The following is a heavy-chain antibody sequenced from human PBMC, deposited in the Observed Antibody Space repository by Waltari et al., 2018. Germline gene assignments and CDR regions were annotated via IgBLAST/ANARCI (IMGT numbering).Heavy chain of an antibody. CDR2: IGAYNGNT. CDR3: ASSSFCSSTTCYLGY. Sequence: QVRLVQSAAEVKKPGASVKVSCKAYGYPFSSYGISWVRQAPGQGLEWMGWIGAYNGNTDYAQKFRGRVTLTTDRSTNTAYMELRSLRSDDTAFYYCASSSFCSSTTCYLGYWGQGTLVTVSS. J-gene: IGHJ4*02. D-gene: IGHD2-2*01. CDR1: GYPFSSYG. V-gene: IGHV1-18*01.